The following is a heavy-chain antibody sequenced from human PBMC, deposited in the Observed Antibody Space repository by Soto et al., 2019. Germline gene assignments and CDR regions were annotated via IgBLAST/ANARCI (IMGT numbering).Heavy chain of an antibody. CDR3: ARSTRSGYNYFDF. CDR2: IYYSGST. D-gene: IGHD5-12*01. CDR1: GGSISRNNNY. Sequence: SETLSLNCTVSGGSISRNNNYWGWIRQPPGKGLEWIGDIYYSGSTYYNPSLKSRAAISVDTSKNQVSLKLSSVTAADTAVYYCARSTRSGYNYFDFWGQGSPVTVSS. J-gene: IGHJ4*02. V-gene: IGHV4-39*01.